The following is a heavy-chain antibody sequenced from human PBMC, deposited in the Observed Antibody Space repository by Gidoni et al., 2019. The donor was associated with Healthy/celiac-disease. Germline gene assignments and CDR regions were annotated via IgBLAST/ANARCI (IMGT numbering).Heavy chain of an antibody. Sequence: QVQLVESGGGVVQPGRSLRLSCAASGFTFSSYGMHWVRQAPGKGLEWVAVIWYDGSNKYYAGSVKGRFTISRDNSKNTLYLQMNSLRAEDTAVYYCARDPSSVGVVTYYFDYWGQGTLVTVSS. CDR2: IWYDGSNK. CDR3: ARDPSSVGVVTYYFDY. CDR1: GFTFSSYG. V-gene: IGHV3-33*01. D-gene: IGHD3-3*01. J-gene: IGHJ4*02.